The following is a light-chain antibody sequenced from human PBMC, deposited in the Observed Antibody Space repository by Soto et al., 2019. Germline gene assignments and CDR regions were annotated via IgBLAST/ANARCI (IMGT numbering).Light chain of an antibody. V-gene: IGKV3-15*01. CDR1: QSVSNN. Sequence: EVVMTQSPATLSVSPGERATLSCRASQSVSNNLAWLQQKPGQAPRLLIYHASTRATGIPARFSGSGSGTEFTLIISSLQSEDFAVYYCQQYNNWWTFGQGTKVEIK. J-gene: IGKJ1*01. CDR3: QQYNNWWT. CDR2: HAS.